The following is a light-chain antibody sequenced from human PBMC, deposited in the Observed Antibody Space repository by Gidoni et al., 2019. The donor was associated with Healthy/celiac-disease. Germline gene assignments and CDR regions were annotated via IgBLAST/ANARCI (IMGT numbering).Light chain of an antibody. Sequence: IQMTQSPSSLSASVGERVTITCQASQDISNYLNWYQQKPGKAPKLLIYDASNLETGVTSRFSGSGSGTDFTFTISSLQPEDIATYYCQQYDNLLAFGPXTKVEIK. V-gene: IGKV1-33*01. J-gene: IGKJ3*01. CDR3: QQYDNLLA. CDR1: QDISNY. CDR2: DAS.